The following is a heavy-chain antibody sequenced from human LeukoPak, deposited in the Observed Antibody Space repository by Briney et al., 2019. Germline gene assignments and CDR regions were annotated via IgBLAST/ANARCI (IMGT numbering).Heavy chain of an antibody. CDR1: GFTFSSYA. V-gene: IGHV3-23*01. D-gene: IGHD2-8*01. J-gene: IGHJ6*03. CDR2: VSGSAGRT. CDR3: AKNRGHCVNGVCHNYYYMDV. Sequence: PGGSLRLSCAASGFTFSSYAMTWVRQAPGKGLEWVSTVSGSAGRTDYADSVKGRFTISRHNLKNTLYLQMNSLRAEDTAVYYCAKNRGHCVNGVCHNYYYMDVWGKGTTVTVSS.